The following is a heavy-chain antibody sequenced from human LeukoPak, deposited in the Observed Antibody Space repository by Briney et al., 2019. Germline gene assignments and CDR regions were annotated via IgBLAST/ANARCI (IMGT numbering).Heavy chain of an antibody. CDR1: GFTFSDYY. J-gene: IGHJ4*02. Sequence: TGGSLRLSCAASGFTFSDYYMSWIRQAPGKGLEWVSYISSSGNTTYYADSVKGRFTISRDNAKNSLYLQMNSLRAEDTAVYYCARNHNDYGDYAIQYWGQGTLVTVSS. D-gene: IGHD4-17*01. CDR2: ISSSGNTT. V-gene: IGHV3-11*01. CDR3: ARNHNDYGDYAIQY.